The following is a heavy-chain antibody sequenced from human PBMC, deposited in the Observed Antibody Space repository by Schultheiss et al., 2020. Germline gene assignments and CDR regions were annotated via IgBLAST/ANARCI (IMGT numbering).Heavy chain of an antibody. CDR3: ARLRLYYGSGSLGATESDY. CDR2: IYTSGST. V-gene: IGHV4-4*07. Sequence: SQTLSLTCTVSGGSISSYYWSWIRQPAGKGLEWIGRIYTSGSTNYNPSLKSRVTMSVDTSKNQFSLKLSSVTAADTAVYYCARLRLYYGSGSLGATESDYWGQGNLGTVSS. J-gene: IGHJ4*02. CDR1: GGSISSYY. D-gene: IGHD3-10*01.